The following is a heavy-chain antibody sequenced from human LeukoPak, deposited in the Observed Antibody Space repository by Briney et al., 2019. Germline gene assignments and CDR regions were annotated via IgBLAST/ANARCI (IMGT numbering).Heavy chain of an antibody. CDR3: ARGRGETYYDFWSSYREKLDY. CDR1: GGSFSGYY. V-gene: IGHV4-34*01. J-gene: IGHJ4*02. Sequence: SETLSLTCAVYGGSFSGYYWSWIRQPPGKGLEWIGEINHSGSTNYNPSLKSRVTISVDTSKNQFSLKLSSVTAADTAVYYCARGRGETYYDFWSSYREKLDYWGQGTLVTVSS. D-gene: IGHD3-3*01. CDR2: INHSGST.